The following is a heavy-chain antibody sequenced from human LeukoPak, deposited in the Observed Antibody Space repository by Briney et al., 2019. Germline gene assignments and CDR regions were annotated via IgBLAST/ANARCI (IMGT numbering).Heavy chain of an antibody. CDR3: ARVYWSYYYYMDV. J-gene: IGHJ6*03. D-gene: IGHD2-8*02. CDR2: IYHSGST. CDR1: GGSFSGYY. V-gene: IGHV4-38-2*01. Sequence: SETLSLTCAVYGGSFSGYYWGWIRQPPGKGLEWIGSIYHSGSTLYNPSLKSRVTISVDTSKNQFSLQLSSVTAADTAVYYCARVYWSYYYYMDVWGKGTTVTVSS.